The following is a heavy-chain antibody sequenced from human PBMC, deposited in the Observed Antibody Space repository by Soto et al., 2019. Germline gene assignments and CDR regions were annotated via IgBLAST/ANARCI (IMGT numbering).Heavy chain of an antibody. D-gene: IGHD2-15*01. CDR1: GFTFSSYW. CDR3: ARESAVAATFYYFDY. V-gene: IGHV3-74*01. J-gene: IGHJ4*02. CDR2: INSDGSST. Sequence: GGSLRLSCAASGFTFSSYWMHWVRQAPGKGLVWVSRINSDGSSTSYADSVKGRFTISRDNAKNTLYLQMNSLRAEDTAVYYCARESAVAATFYYFDYWGQGTLVTVSS.